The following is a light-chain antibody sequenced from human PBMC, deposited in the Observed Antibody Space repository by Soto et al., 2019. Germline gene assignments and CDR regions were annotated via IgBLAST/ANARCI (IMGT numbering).Light chain of an antibody. V-gene: IGKV3-15*01. Sequence: EIVMTQSPATLSVSPGERATLSCRASQSVSSNLAWYQQKPGQAPRLLIYGASTRATGIPARFSGSGSGTEFTLTISSLQSEDLGVYYCQQYKDWPTTFGQGTRLEIK. CDR3: QQYKDWPTT. CDR2: GAS. J-gene: IGKJ5*01. CDR1: QSVSSN.